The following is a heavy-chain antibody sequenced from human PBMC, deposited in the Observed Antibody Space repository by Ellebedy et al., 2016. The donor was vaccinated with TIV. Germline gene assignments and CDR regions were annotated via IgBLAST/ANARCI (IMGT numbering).Heavy chain of an antibody. Sequence: SETLSLTCTVSGSSIADYYWTWIRQPPGKGLEWVGYVYYPIGSTNCSPSLKSRVTIAVDTSKNQFSLNLNSVTAADTAVYYCARHIVVPTPGFDYWGQGALVTVSS. D-gene: IGHD1-26*01. CDR3: ARHIVVPTPGFDY. CDR1: GSSIADYY. J-gene: IGHJ4*02. CDR2: VYYPIGST. V-gene: IGHV4-59*08.